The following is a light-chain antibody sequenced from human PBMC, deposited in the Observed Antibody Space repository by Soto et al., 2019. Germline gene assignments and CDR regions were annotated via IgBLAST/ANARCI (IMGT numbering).Light chain of an antibody. V-gene: IGKV1-27*01. Sequence: DIPMTQSPSSLSASVGDRITITCRATQGISNYLAWYQQKPGKVPNLLIYAASTLQSGVPSRFSGSGFGTAFTLTISGLQPEDVVTYYCQKYDGVPWTFGQGTKVEIK. CDR1: QGISNY. J-gene: IGKJ1*01. CDR2: AAS. CDR3: QKYDGVPWT.